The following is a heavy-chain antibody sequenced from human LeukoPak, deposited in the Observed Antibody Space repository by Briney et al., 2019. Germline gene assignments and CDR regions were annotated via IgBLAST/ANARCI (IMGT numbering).Heavy chain of an antibody. J-gene: IGHJ1*01. CDR2: IYSSGST. D-gene: IGHD3-22*01. V-gene: IGHV4-59*01. CDR3: ARLSSGRPHEYFQH. CDR1: AGSMSNYY. Sequence: SETLSLTSTVSAGSMSNYYWSWVRQPPGKGLEWIAYIYSSGSTNYNPSLKSRATISLDTSKNQFSLKLTSVTAADTAVYYCARLSSGRPHEYFQHWGQGTLVTVSS.